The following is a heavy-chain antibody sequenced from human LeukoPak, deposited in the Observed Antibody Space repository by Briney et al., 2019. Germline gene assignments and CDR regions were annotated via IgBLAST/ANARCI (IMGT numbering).Heavy chain of an antibody. CDR2: INHSGST. Sequence: PSETLSLTCAVYGGSFSGYYWSWIRQPPGKGLEWIGEINHSGSTNYNPSLKSRVTISVDTSKNQFSLKLSSVTAADTAVYYCARGGPVLLWFGELLAPWLNWFDPWGQGTLVTVSS. CDR1: GGSFSGYY. D-gene: IGHD3-10*01. V-gene: IGHV4-34*01. CDR3: ARGGPVLLWFGELLAPWLNWFDP. J-gene: IGHJ5*02.